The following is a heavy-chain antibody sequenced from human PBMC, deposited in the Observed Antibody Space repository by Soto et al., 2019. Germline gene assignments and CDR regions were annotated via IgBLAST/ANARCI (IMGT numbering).Heavy chain of an antibody. D-gene: IGHD3-22*01. CDR1: GFTFSSYA. Sequence: LRLSCAASGFTFSSYAMHWVRQAPCKGLEWVAVISYDGSNKYYADSVKGRFTISRDNSKNTLYLQMNSLRAEDTAVYYCARDYDSAYYFDYWGQGTLVTVSS. J-gene: IGHJ4*02. CDR2: ISYDGSNK. CDR3: ARDYDSAYYFDY. V-gene: IGHV3-30-3*01.